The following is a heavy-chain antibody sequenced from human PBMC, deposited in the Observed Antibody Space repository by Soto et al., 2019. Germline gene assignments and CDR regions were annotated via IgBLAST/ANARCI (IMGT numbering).Heavy chain of an antibody. CDR1: GGSISTNW. Sequence: QVQLQESGPGLMKPSGTLSLTCAVSGGSISTNWWSWVRQPPGQGLEWIGEIYHSGRTNCNPSLENQVTLSVDKSQNHPSLTLNSVTATDTAVDYCARHIAVSGTRGFDFWGQGTLVTVSS. CDR3: ARHIAVSGTRGFDF. D-gene: IGHD6-19*01. CDR2: IYHSGRT. J-gene: IGHJ4*02. V-gene: IGHV4-4*02.